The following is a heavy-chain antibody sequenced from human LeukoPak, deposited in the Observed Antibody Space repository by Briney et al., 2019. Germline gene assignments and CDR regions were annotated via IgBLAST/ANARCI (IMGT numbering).Heavy chain of an antibody. CDR1: GGSISSYY. CDR3: AGRSRSAWYYDY. J-gene: IGHJ4*02. V-gene: IGHV4-59*01. CDR2: IYYSGSA. D-gene: IGHD6-19*01. Sequence: SETLSLTCTVSGGSISSYYWSWTRQPPGKGLEWIGYIYYSGSATYNPSLKSRVTISLNTSKNQFSLKLSSVTAADTALYYCAGRSRSAWYYDYWGQGTLVIVSS.